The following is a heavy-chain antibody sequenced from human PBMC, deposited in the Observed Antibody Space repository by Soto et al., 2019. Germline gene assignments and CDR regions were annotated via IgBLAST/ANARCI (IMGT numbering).Heavy chain of an antibody. CDR3: ARGKLRYFDWLYYFDY. Sequence: SETLSLTCTVSGGSISSYYWSWIRQPPGKGLEWIGYIYYSGSTNYNPSLKSRVTISVDTSKNQFSLKLSSVTAADTAVYYCARGKLRYFDWLYYFDYWGQGTLVTVSS. J-gene: IGHJ4*02. V-gene: IGHV4-59*01. CDR1: GGSISSYY. CDR2: IYYSGST. D-gene: IGHD3-9*01.